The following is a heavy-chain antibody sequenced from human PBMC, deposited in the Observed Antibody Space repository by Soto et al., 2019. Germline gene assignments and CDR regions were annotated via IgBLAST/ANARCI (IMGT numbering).Heavy chain of an antibody. D-gene: IGHD3-3*01. CDR2: INAINGNT. CDR3: ARSLRITIFGVVPDAFDI. V-gene: IGHV1-3*01. Sequence: ASVKVSCKASGGTFSSYTIGWVRQAPGQRLEWMGRINAINGNTKYSQKFQGRVTITRDTSASTAYMELSSLRSEDTAVYYCARSLRITIFGVVPDAFDIWGQGTMVTVSS. J-gene: IGHJ3*02. CDR1: GGTFSSYT.